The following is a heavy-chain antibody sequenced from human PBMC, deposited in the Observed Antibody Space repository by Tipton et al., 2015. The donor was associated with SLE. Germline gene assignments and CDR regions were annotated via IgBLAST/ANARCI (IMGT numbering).Heavy chain of an antibody. CDR3: ARGGYSYAFDY. Sequence: TLSLTCTVSGGSISSGSYYWSWIRQPAGKGLEWIGYIYTSGSTNYNPSLKSRVTISVDTSKNQFSLKLSSVTAADTAVYYCARGGYSYAFDYWGQGTLVTVSS. CDR1: GGSISSGSYY. CDR2: IYTSGST. J-gene: IGHJ4*02. V-gene: IGHV4-61*09. D-gene: IGHD5-18*01.